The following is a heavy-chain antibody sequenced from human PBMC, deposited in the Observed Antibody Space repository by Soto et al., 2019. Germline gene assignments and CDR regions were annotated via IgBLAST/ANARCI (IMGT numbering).Heavy chain of an antibody. CDR3: TTARLPADCSGGSCYYYMDV. CDR1: GFTFSNAW. J-gene: IGHJ6*03. CDR2: IKSKTDGGTT. Sequence: GALRLSCAASGFTFSNAWMSWVRQAPGKGLEWVGRIKSKTDGGTTDYAAPVKGRFTISRDDSKNTLYLQMNGLKTEDTAVYYCTTARLPADCSGGSCYYYMDVWGKGTTVTVSS. V-gene: IGHV3-15*01. D-gene: IGHD2-15*01.